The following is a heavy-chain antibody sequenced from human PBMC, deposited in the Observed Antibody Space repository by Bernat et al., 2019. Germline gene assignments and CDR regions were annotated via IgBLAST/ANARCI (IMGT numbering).Heavy chain of an antibody. CDR2: INPNSGAT. D-gene: IGHD1-1*01. V-gene: IGHV1-2*06. J-gene: IGHJ6*03. Sequence: QVQLVQSGAEVKKPGASVKVSCKASGFTFTGYYIHWVRQAPGQGLEWMGRINPNSGATNSAQEFQGRVTMTRDTSISTAYMELSRLRSDDTAMYYCVRDQGGTHLYSSYYMDVWGKGTTVTVAS. CDR3: VRDQGGTHLYSSYYMDV. CDR1: GFTFTGYY.